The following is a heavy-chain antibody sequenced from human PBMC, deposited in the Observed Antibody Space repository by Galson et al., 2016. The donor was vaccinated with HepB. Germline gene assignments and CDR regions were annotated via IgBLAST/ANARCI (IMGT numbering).Heavy chain of an antibody. V-gene: IGHV2-70*04. CDR2: IDWDDDK. D-gene: IGHD2-2*02. CDR3: AFGSHSNIPSSRGDMDV. CDR1: GFSLGTSGMR. J-gene: IGHJ6*03. Sequence: PALVKPTQTLTLPCTFSGFSLGTSGMRVSWIRQPPGKALEWLARIDWDDDKFYSTSLKTRLTISKDTSKDQVVLTMTNMDPVDTATYYCAFGSHSNIPSSRGDMDVWGRGTTVTVSS.